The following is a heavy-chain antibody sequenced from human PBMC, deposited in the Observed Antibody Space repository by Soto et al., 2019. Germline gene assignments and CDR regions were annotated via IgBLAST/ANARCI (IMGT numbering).Heavy chain of an antibody. Sequence: PGGSLRLSCAASGFSFRSFEMNWVRQAPGKGLEWVSYITSTGNTLYYADSVKGRFTISRDNAKNSLYLQMNRLRAEDTAVYYCARGNSPVNVHWGQGTPVTVSS. D-gene: IGHD3-16*02. J-gene: IGHJ4*02. CDR3: ARGNSPVNVH. CDR2: ITSTGNTL. CDR1: GFSFRSFE. V-gene: IGHV3-48*03.